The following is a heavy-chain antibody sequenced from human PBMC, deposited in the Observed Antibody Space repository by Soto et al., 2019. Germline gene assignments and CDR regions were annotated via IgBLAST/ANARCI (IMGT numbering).Heavy chain of an antibody. D-gene: IGHD3-3*01. J-gene: IGHJ5*02. CDR3: AHRYYNFWSGYDWFDP. CDR2: IYCDDDK. V-gene: IGHV2-5*02. CDR1: GFSLSTRGVG. Sequence: QITLKESGPTLVKPTQTLTLTCSFSGFSLSTRGVGVGWIRQPPGKALEWLALIYCDDDKRYSPSLKSRLTITKDTSTNQVVLTMTNMDPVDTATYYCAHRYYNFWSGYDWFDPWGQGTLVTVSS.